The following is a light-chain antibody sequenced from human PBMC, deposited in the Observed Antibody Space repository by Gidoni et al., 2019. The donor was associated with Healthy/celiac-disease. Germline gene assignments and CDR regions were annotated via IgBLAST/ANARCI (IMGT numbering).Light chain of an antibody. CDR2: GAS. Sequence: EIVMTQSPATLSVSPGERATLSCSARQSVSSNFAWYQQKPGQAPRLLIYGASTRATGIPARFSGSGSGTECTLTISSLQSEDFAVYYCQQYNNWPITCGQGTRLEIK. V-gene: IGKV3-15*01. CDR1: QSVSSN. J-gene: IGKJ5*01. CDR3: QQYNNWPIT.